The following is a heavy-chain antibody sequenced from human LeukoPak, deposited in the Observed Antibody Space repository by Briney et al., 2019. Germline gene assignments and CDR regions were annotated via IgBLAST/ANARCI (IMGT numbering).Heavy chain of an antibody. CDR2: FDPEDGET. D-gene: IGHD3-10*01. CDR3: ATVGITMVRGVIIVGGYDY. J-gene: IGHJ4*02. CDR1: GYTLTELS. Sequence: ASVKVSCMVSGYTLTELSMHWVRQAPGKRLEWMGGFDPEDGETIYAQKFQGRVTMTEDTSTDTAYMELSSLRSEDTAVYYCATVGITMVRGVIIVGGYDYWGQGTLVTVSS. V-gene: IGHV1-24*01.